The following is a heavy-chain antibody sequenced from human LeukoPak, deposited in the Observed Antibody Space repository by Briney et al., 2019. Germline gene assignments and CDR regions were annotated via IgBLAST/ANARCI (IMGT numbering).Heavy chain of an antibody. Sequence: ASVKVSCKASGYSFTGNYIHWVRKAPGQGPEWMGWLNPNSGGTNYAQKFQGRVTMTRDTSISTAYMELSRLSCDDKAVYYCTRGDRSSSILEDAFDIWGQGTMVTVSS. CDR3: TRGDRSSSILEDAFDI. CDR2: LNPNSGGT. CDR1: GYSFTGNY. J-gene: IGHJ3*02. D-gene: IGHD6-6*01. V-gene: IGHV1-2*02.